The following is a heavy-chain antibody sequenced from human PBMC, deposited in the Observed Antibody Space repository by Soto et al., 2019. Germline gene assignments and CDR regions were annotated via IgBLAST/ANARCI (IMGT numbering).Heavy chain of an antibody. CDR2: ISAYNGNT. CDR3: ARGITLVRGVTQNNWFDP. D-gene: IGHD3-10*01. J-gene: IGHJ5*02. CDR1: GYTFTSYG. Sequence: AASVKVSCKASGYTFTSYGISWVRQAPGQGLEWMGWISAYNGNTNYAQKLQGRVTMTTDTSTSTAYMELRSLRSDDTAVYYCARGITLVRGVTQNNWFDPWGQGTLVTVSS. V-gene: IGHV1-18*04.